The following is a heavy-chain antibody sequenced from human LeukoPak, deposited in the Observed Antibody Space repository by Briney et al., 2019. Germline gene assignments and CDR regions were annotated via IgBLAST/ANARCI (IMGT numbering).Heavy chain of an antibody. J-gene: IGHJ4*02. CDR2: ISGSGGST. V-gene: IGHV3-23*01. CDR3: AKVSHRGGSCYSCFFFDY. Sequence: GGSLRLSCAASGFTFSSYAMSWVRQAPGKGLEWVSAISGSGGSTYYADSVKGRFTISRDNSKNTLYLQMNSLRAEDTAVYYCAKVSHRGGSCYSCFFFDYWGQGTLVTVSS. CDR1: GFTFSSYA. D-gene: IGHD2-15*01.